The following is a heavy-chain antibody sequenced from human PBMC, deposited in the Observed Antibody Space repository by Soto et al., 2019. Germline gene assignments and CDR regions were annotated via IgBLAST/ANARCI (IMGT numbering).Heavy chain of an antibody. D-gene: IGHD1-1*01. J-gene: IGHJ3*02. V-gene: IGHV4-34*01. CDR2: MSHSGGT. Sequence: QVQLQQWGAGLLKPSETLSLTCAVYGGFVSSGSYYWSWIRQAPGKGLEWIGEMSHSGGTHFNPSRKSRVTISIDTSKNQFSLKLSSMTAAETALYYFALVEGGTATTVVDAFDIWGPGTMVTVSS. CDR1: GGFVSSGSYY. CDR3: ALVEGGTATTVVDAFDI.